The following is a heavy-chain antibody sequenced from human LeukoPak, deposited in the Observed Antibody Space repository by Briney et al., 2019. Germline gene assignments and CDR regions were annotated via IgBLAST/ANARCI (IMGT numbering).Heavy chain of an antibody. D-gene: IGHD3-16*01. CDR2: IYYSGST. Sequence: SETLSLTCTVSGASISSYDWSWIRQPPGKGLEWIGYIYYSGSTNYNPSLKSRVTISVDTSKNQFSLKLSSVTAADTAVYYCARVTIRGVNDRFDPWGQGTLVTVSS. V-gene: IGHV4-59*01. J-gene: IGHJ5*02. CDR3: ARVTIRGVNDRFDP. CDR1: GASISSYD.